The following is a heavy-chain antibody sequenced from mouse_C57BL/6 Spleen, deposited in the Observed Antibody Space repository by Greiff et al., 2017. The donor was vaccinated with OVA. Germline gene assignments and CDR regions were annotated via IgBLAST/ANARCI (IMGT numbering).Heavy chain of an antibody. CDR3: ARRSNYLYAMDY. D-gene: IGHD2-5*01. J-gene: IGHJ4*01. CDR2: ISSGSSTI. V-gene: IGHV5-17*01. CDR1: GFTFSDYG. Sequence: EVHLVESGGGLVKPGGSLKLSCAASGFTFSDYGMHWVRQAPEKGLEWVAYISSGSSTIYYADTVKGRFTISRDNAKNTLFLQMTSLRSEDTAMYYCARRSNYLYAMDYWGQGTSVTVSS.